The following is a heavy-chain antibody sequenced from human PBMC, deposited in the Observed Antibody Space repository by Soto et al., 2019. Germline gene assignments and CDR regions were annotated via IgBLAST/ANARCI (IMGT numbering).Heavy chain of an antibody. D-gene: IGHD2-15*01. V-gene: IGHV3-21*01. CDR2: ISSSSSYI. J-gene: IGHJ4*02. CDR3: ASSGGLYCSGGSCYHFDY. Sequence: GGSLRLSCAASGFTFSSYSMNWVRQAPGKGLEWVSSISSSSSYIYYADSVKGRFTISRDNAKNSLYLQMNSLRAEDTAVYYCASSGGLYCSGGSCYHFDYWGQGTLVTVSS. CDR1: GFTFSSYS.